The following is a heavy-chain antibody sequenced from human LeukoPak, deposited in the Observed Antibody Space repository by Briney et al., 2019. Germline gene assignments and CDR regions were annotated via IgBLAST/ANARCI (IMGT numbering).Heavy chain of an antibody. CDR2: IYYSGST. J-gene: IGHJ3*01. Sequence: SETLSLTCTVSGGSVSSGSYYWSWIRQPPGKGLEWIGYIYYSGSTNYNPSLKSRVTISVDTSKNQFSLKLSSVTAADTAVYYCARVLSDADAFDVWGQGTMVTVSS. CDR1: GGSVSSGSYY. V-gene: IGHV4-61*01. CDR3: ARVLSDADAFDV.